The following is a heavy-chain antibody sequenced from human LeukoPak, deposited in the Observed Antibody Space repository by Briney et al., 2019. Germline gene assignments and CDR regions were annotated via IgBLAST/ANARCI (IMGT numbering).Heavy chain of an antibody. D-gene: IGHD2-2*01. Sequence: PSETLSLTCAVYGGSLSGYYWSWIRQPPGKGLEWIGEINHSGSTNYNPSLKSRVTISVDTSKNQFSLKLSSVTAADTAVYYCARGYCSSTSCYRGAYWGQGTLVTVSS. CDR2: INHSGST. CDR1: GGSLSGYY. V-gene: IGHV4-34*01. J-gene: IGHJ4*02. CDR3: ARGYCSSTSCYRGAY.